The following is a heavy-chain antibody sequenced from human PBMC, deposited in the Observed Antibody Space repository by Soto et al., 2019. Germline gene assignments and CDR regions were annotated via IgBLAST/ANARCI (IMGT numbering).Heavy chain of an antibody. CDR2: INHSGST. J-gene: IGHJ5*02. Sequence: SETLSLTCAVYGGSFSGYYWSWIRQPPGKGLEWIGEINHSGSTNYNPSLKSRVTISVDTSKNQFSLKLSSVTAADTAVYYCALGAKWFGFDPWGQGTLVTVSS. CDR3: ALGAKWFGFDP. V-gene: IGHV4-34*01. CDR1: GGSFSGYY. D-gene: IGHD2-8*01.